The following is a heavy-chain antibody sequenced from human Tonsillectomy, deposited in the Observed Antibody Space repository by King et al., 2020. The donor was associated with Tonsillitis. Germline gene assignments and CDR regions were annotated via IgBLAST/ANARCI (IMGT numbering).Heavy chain of an antibody. CDR3: AKESPYSGNYRFYYFDY. V-gene: IGHV3-23*01. CDR2: ISGRDTRT. CDR1: GFTFSTYA. Sequence: VQLQESGGGLVQPGGSLRLSCEASGFTFSTYAMSWVRQAPGKGPEWVSAISGRDTRTFYADSVKGRFTISRDVSKNTVSLQMSSLRAEHTAVYYCAKESPYSGNYRFYYFDYWGQGTLVTVSS. D-gene: IGHD1-26*01. J-gene: IGHJ4*02.